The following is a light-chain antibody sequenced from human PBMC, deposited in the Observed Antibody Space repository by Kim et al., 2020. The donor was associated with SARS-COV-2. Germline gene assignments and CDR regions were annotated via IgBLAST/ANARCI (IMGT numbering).Light chain of an antibody. CDR1: QSLLQSNGYKY. CDR2: LGS. V-gene: IGKV2-28*01. Sequence: EPASISCRSSQSLLQSNGYKYLDWYLQKPGQSPQLLIYLGSNRASGIPDRFSGSGSGTDFTLRISRVEAEDVGVYYCMQALQTPYTFGQGTKLEI. J-gene: IGKJ2*01. CDR3: MQALQTPYT.